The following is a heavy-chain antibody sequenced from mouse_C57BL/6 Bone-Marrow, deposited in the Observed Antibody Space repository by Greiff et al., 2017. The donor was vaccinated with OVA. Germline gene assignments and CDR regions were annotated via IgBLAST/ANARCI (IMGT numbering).Heavy chain of an antibody. J-gene: IGHJ3*01. V-gene: IGHV1-74*01. CDR2: IHPSDSDP. D-gene: IGHD2-5*01. CDR3: AIGGYSNCGFAY. Sequence: QVQLQQPGAELVKPGASVKVSCKASGYTFTSYWMHWVKQRPGPGLEWIGRIHPSDSDPNYTQKLKGKATLTVDKSSSTAYMQLSSLTSEDSAVYYCAIGGYSNCGFAYWGQGTLVTVSA. CDR1: GYTFTSYW.